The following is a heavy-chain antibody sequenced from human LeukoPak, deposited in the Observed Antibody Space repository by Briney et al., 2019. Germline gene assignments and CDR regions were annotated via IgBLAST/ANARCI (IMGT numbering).Heavy chain of an antibody. D-gene: IGHD3-22*01. J-gene: IGHJ4*02. CDR1: GYTLTELS. CDR2: FDPEDGET. V-gene: IGHV1-24*01. Sequence: ASVKVSCKVSGYTLTELSMHWVRQAPGKGLEWMGGFDPEDGETIYAQKFQGRVTMTEGTSTDTAYMELSSLRSEDTAVYYCAASGYLKGFDYWGQGTLVTVSS. CDR3: AASGYLKGFDY.